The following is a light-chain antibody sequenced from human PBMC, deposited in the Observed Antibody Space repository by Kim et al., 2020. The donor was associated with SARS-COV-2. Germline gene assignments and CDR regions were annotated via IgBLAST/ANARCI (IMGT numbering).Light chain of an antibody. CDR1: QCISSW. CDR3: QQYNSYSYT. Sequence: SASVGDRVTITCLASQCISSWLAWYQQKPGKAPKLLIYDASSLESGVPSRFSGSGSGTEFTLTISSLQPDDFATYYCQQYNSYSYTFGQGTKLEI. J-gene: IGKJ2*01. CDR2: DAS. V-gene: IGKV1-5*01.